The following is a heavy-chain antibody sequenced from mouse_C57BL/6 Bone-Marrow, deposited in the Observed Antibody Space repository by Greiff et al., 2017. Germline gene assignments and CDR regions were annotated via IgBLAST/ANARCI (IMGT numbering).Heavy chain of an antibody. Sequence: VQLQQSGAELVRPGTSVKMSCKASGYTFTNYWIGWAKQRPGHGLEWIGDIYPGGGYTNYNEKFKGKATLTADKSSSTAYMQFSSLTSEDSAIYYCARWDYDGYFDVWGTGTTVTVSS. CDR1: GYTFTNYW. V-gene: IGHV1-63*01. CDR2: IYPGGGYT. D-gene: IGHD2-4*01. CDR3: ARWDYDGYFDV. J-gene: IGHJ1*03.